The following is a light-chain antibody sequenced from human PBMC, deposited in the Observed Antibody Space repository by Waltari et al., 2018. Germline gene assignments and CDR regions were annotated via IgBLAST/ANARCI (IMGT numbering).Light chain of an antibody. Sequence: QSALTQPASVSGSPGQSITVSCTGVEPNNFVSWYQQQPGKAPRLLIYGVSERPSGVSHRFSGSKSGSTAYLTISGLQAEDEANYFCTSYAGSTLFVIFGGGTKLTVL. V-gene: IGLV2-23*02. J-gene: IGLJ2*01. CDR2: GVS. CDR1: VEPNNF. CDR3: TSYAGSTLFVI.